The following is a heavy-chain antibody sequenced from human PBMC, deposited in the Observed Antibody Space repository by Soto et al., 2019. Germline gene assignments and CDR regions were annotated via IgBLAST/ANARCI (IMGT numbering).Heavy chain of an antibody. Sequence: GALVKVSCKASGYTFTSYAMHWVRQAPGQRLEWMGWINAGNGNTKYSQKFQGRVTITRDTSASTAYMELSSLRSEDTAVYYCARAPSGYYKNWFDPWGQGTLVTVSS. D-gene: IGHD3-3*01. J-gene: IGHJ5*02. CDR2: INAGNGNT. CDR3: ARAPSGYYKNWFDP. CDR1: GYTFTSYA. V-gene: IGHV1-3*01.